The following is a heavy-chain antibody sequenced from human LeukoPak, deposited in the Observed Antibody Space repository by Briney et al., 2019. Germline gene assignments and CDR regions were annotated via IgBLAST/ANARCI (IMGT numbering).Heavy chain of an antibody. CDR3: ARGLWSAHRREYYFDS. CDR2: INAGNGDT. J-gene: IGHJ4*02. Sequence: ASVKVSCKASGNTFTNYAVNWLRQAPGQRLEWMGWINAGNGDTKFSQNYQARVTITRDASASTAYMELSSLTSEDTAVYFCARGLWSAHRREYYFDSWGQGTLVTVSS. CDR1: GNTFTNYA. V-gene: IGHV1-3*01. D-gene: IGHD3-3*01.